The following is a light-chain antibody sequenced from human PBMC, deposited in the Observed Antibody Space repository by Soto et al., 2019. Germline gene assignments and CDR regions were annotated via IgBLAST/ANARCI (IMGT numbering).Light chain of an antibody. CDR1: QSISTF. CDR2: DAS. J-gene: IGKJ4*01. V-gene: IGKV3-11*01. Sequence: EVVLTQSPATLSLSPVDRATLSCRASQSISTFLTWYQQKPGQAPRLLIYDASTRATGIPPRFSGTGSGTDFTLTISSLEPEDFAVYYCQQRSDWPPLTFGGGTKVDIK. CDR3: QQRSDWPPLT.